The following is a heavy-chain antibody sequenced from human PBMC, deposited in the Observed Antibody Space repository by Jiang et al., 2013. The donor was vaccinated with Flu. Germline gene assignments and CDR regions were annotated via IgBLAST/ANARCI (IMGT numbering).Heavy chain of an antibody. V-gene: IGHV4-38-2*01. CDR1: GYSISSGYY. Sequence: GLVKPSETLSLTCAVSGYSISSGYYWGWIRQPPGKGLEWIGSIYHSGSTYYNPSLKSRVTISVDTSKNQFSLKLSSVTAADTAVYYCARQWELLGMGWFDPWGQGTLVTVSS. CDR2: IYHSGST. CDR3: ARQWELLGMGWFDP. J-gene: IGHJ5*02. D-gene: IGHD1-26*01.